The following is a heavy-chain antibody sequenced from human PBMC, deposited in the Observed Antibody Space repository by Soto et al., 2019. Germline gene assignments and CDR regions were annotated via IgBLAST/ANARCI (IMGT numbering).Heavy chain of an antibody. Sequence: ASVKVSCKASGYTFTSYAMHWVRQAPGQRLEWMGWINAGNGSTKYSQKFQGRVTITRDTSASTAYMELSSLRSEDTAVYYCARTSGYYFYDYWGQGTLVTVSS. J-gene: IGHJ4*02. CDR1: GYTFTSYA. CDR3: ARTSGYYFYDY. CDR2: INAGNGST. V-gene: IGHV1-3*01. D-gene: IGHD3-3*01.